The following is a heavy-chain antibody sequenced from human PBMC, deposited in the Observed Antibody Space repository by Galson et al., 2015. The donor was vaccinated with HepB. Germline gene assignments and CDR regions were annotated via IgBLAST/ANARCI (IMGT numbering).Heavy chain of an antibody. CDR2: IIPILGIA. CDR3: ARAPISTSSDFWSGYPNPYYYYYYMDV. V-gene: IGHV1-69*10. J-gene: IGHJ6*03. CDR1: GYTFTSYD. Sequence: SVKVSCKASGYTFTSYDINWVRQAPGQGLEWMGGIIPILGIANYAQKFQGGVTITADKSTSTAYMELSSLRSEDTAVYYCARAPISTSSDFWSGYPNPYYYYYYMDVWGKGTTVTVSS. D-gene: IGHD3-3*01.